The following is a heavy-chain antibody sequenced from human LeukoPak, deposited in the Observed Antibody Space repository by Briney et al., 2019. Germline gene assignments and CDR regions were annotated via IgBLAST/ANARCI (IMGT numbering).Heavy chain of an antibody. CDR1: GVSIRSSNW. Sequence: SETLSLTRDVSGVSIRSSNWWSWVRQSPGKGLEWIGEIYQTGTTNYNPSLRGRVTILVDQSKTQFSLQLTSVTAADTAVYYCARINGWSGAQYYFDSWGQGTLVTVSS. D-gene: IGHD6-19*01. CDR2: IYQTGTT. J-gene: IGHJ4*02. CDR3: ARINGWSGAQYYFDS. V-gene: IGHV4-4*02.